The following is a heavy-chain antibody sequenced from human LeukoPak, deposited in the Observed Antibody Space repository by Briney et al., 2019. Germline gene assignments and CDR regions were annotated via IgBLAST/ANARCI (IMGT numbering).Heavy chain of an antibody. J-gene: IGHJ4*02. D-gene: IGHD5-12*01. V-gene: IGHV3-49*03. CDR3: TRDGYDRDNFDY. CDR1: GFTFGDYA. CDR2: IRSKAYGGTT. Sequence: GGSLRLSCTASGFTFGDYAMSWFRQAPGKGLEWVGFIRSKAYGGTTEYAASVKGRFTISRDDSKSIAYLQMISLKTEDTAVYYCTRDGYDRDNFDYWGQGTLVTVSS.